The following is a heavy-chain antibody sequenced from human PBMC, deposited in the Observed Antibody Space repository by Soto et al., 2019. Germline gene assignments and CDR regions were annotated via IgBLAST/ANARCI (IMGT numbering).Heavy chain of an antibody. CDR2: IYKSGSS. CDR3: ARLMSGYYFFDS. Sequence: SETLSLTCTVSGDSINNAEYYWGGVRQTPGRGLEWIAYIYKSGSSYYNPSLRSRVTLSVDTSKNHVSLRLMSVTAADTAVYFCARLMSGYYFFDSWGQGTLVTVSS. CDR1: GDSINNAEYY. V-gene: IGHV4-30-4*01. D-gene: IGHD3-3*01. J-gene: IGHJ4*02.